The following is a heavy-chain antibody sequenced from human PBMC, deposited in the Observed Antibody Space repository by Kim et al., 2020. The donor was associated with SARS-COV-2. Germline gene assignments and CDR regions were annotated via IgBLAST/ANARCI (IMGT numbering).Heavy chain of an antibody. CDR3: ARDGYLGYCSSTSCYSLAYYYGMDV. V-gene: IGHV4-39*07. Sequence: SETLSLTCTVSGGSISSSSYYWGWIRQPPGKGLEWIGSIYYSGSTYYNPSLKSRVTISVDTSKNQFSLKLSSVTAADTAVYYCARDGYLGYCSSTSCYSLAYYYGMDVWGQGTTVTVSS. J-gene: IGHJ6*02. D-gene: IGHD2-2*01. CDR2: IYYSGST. CDR1: GGSISSSSYY.